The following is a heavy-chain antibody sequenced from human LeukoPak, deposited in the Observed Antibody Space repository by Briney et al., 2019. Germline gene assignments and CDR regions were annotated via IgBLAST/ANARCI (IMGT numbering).Heavy chain of an antibody. D-gene: IGHD6-19*01. Sequence: GESLKISCKASGYSFATYWFAWVRQMPGKGLEWMGIIYPGDSDTRYSPSFQGHVTISADKSISTAYLQWSSLKVSDTAIYYCARWGKQWLVPCWFDPWGQGTLVTVSS. CDR3: ARWGKQWLVPCWFDP. CDR1: GYSFATYW. J-gene: IGHJ5*02. V-gene: IGHV5-51*01. CDR2: IYPGDSDT.